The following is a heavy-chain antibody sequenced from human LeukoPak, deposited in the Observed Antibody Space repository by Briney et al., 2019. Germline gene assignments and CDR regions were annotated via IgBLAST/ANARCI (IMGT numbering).Heavy chain of an antibody. V-gene: IGHV4-31*03. CDR3: ARMLGSSSLPIDY. J-gene: IGHJ4*02. D-gene: IGHD6-6*01. CDR2: IYYSGST. CDR1: GGSISSGGYY. Sequence: SETLSLTCTVSGGSISSGGYYWSWIRQHPGTGLEWIGYIYYSGSTYYNPSLKSRVTISVDTSKNQFSLKLSSVTAADTAVYYCARMLGSSSLPIDYWGQGTLVTVSS.